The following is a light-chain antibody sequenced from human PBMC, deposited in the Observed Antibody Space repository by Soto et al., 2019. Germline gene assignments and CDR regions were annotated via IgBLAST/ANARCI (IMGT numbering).Light chain of an antibody. V-gene: IGKV3-20*01. CDR2: GAS. CDR1: QSVSSSY. CDR3: QQYGSSPSWT. J-gene: IGKJ1*01. Sequence: EIVLTQSPGTLSLSPGERATLFCRASQSVSSSYLAWYQQRPGQAPRLLIYGASNRATGIPDRFSGSGSGTDLTLTISRLEPEDFAVYYCQQYGSSPSWTFGQGTKVEIK.